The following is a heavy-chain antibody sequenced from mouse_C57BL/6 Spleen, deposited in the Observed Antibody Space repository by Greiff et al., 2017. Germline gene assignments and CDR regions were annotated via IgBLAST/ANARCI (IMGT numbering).Heavy chain of an antibody. Sequence: EVKVEESGGGLVQPGGSMKLSCVASGFTFRNYWMNWVRQSPEKGLEWVAQFRLKSDNYATHYAESVKGRFTISRDDSKSSVYLQMNNLRAEDTGIYYCTGSSFYYFDYWGQGTTLTVSS. V-gene: IGHV6-3*01. CDR1: GFTFRNYW. CDR3: TGSSFYYFDY. J-gene: IGHJ2*01. CDR2: FRLKSDNYAT. D-gene: IGHD1-1*01.